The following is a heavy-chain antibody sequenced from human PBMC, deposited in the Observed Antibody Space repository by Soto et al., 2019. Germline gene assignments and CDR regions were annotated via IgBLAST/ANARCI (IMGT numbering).Heavy chain of an antibody. CDR2: INPNSGGT. J-gene: IGHJ5*02. D-gene: IGHD2-2*01. V-gene: IGHV1-2*02. CDR1: GYTFTGYY. Sequence: GGSVKVSCKASGYTFTGYYMHWVRQAPGQGLESMGLINPNSGGTNYAQKLQGRGTMTRGTSSSTAYMELSSLGTHGPAVYYCARASVRSSRYCSSTSCYLRRDNWFDPWGQGTLVTVSS. CDR3: ARASVRSSRYCSSTSCYLRRDNWFDP.